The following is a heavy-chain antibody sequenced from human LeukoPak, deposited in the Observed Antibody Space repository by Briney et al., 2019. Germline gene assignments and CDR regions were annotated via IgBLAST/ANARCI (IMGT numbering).Heavy chain of an antibody. CDR1: GYTFTSYG. CDR2: INPSGGST. CDR3: ARTQEFNVAAAGFDY. V-gene: IGHV1-46*01. D-gene: IGHD6-13*01. J-gene: IGHJ4*02. Sequence: ASVKVSCKASGYTFTSYGISWVRQAPGQGLEWMGIINPSGGSTSYAQKFQGRVTMTRDTSTSTVYMELSSLRSEDTAVYYCARTQEFNVAAAGFDYWGQGTLVTVSS.